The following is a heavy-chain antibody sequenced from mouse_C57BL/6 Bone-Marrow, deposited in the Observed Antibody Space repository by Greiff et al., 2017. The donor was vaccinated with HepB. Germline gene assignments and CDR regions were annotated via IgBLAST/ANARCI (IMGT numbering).Heavy chain of an antibody. CDR1: GFTFSSYA. CDR2: ISDGGSYT. V-gene: IGHV5-4*01. Sequence: EVMLVESGGGLVKPGGSLKLSCAASGFTFSSYAMSWVRQTPEKRLEWVATISDGGSYTYYPDNVKGRFTISRDNAKNNLYLQMSHLKSEDTAMYYCARESAYYYGSIWGQGTLVTVSA. CDR3: ARESAYYYGSI. D-gene: IGHD1-1*01. J-gene: IGHJ3*01.